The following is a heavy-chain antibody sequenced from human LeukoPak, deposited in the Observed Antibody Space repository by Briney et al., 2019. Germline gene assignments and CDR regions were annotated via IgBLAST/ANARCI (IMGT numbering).Heavy chain of an antibody. CDR3: AKVLAVAGSEDY. D-gene: IGHD6-19*01. Sequence: XAPXXXLEWVSAISGSGGSTYYADSVKGRFTISRDNSKNTLYLQMNSLRAEDTAVYYCAKVLAVAGSEDYWGQGTLVTASS. CDR2: ISGSGGST. V-gene: IGHV3-23*01. J-gene: IGHJ4*02.